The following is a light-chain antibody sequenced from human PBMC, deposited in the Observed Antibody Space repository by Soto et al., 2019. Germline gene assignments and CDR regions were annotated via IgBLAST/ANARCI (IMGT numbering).Light chain of an antibody. CDR1: SSNIGRNT. J-gene: IGLJ3*02. V-gene: IGLV1-44*01. CDR2: RGD. Sequence: QSVLTQPPSASGTPGQRVTIFCPGSSSNIGRNTVKWYRQLPGTAPKLLIGRGDQRPSGVPDRFSGSQSGTSASLAISGLQSEDEADYICAAWDDSLNAWAFGGGTKLTVL. CDR3: AAWDDSLNAWA.